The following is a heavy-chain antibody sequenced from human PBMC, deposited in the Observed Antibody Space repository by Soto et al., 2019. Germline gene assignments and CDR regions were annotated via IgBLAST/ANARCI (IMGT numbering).Heavy chain of an antibody. J-gene: IGHJ5*02. Sequence: QVQLQESGPGLVKPSQTLSLTCTVSGSSITSGGHYWGWIRQLPGKGLEWIAYIFHSGSTSYNPSLKSRHTISVDTSKNRFSLKLSSVTAADTAVYYCARGGQEDNYFDPWGQGTLVTVSS. CDR2: IFHSGST. V-gene: IGHV4-31*03. CDR3: ARGGQEDNYFDP. CDR1: GSSITSGGHY.